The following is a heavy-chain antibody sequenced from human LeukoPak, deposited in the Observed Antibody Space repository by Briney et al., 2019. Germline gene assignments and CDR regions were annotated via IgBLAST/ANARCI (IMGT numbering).Heavy chain of an antibody. Sequence: ASVKVSCKASGGTFSSYAISWVRQAPGQGLEWIGGIIPIFGTANYAQKFQGRVTITADESTSTAYMERSSLRSEDTAVYCCARAGSPVDVSSGWEYYFDYWGQGTLVTVSS. CDR1: GGTFSSYA. V-gene: IGHV1-69*13. J-gene: IGHJ4*02. CDR3: ARAGSPVDVSSGWEYYFDY. CDR2: IIPIFGTA. D-gene: IGHD6-19*01.